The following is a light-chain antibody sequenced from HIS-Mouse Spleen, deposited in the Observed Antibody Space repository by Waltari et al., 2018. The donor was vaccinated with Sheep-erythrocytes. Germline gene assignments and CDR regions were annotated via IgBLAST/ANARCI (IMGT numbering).Light chain of an antibody. CDR2: EGS. J-gene: IGLJ3*02. Sequence: QSALTQPASVSGSPGQSITISCTGTSSDVGSYNLVSWYQQHPGKATKLMIYEGSKRTSGVSNRFSGSKAGNTSSLTLSGLQAEDEADYYCCSYAGSSTPWVFGGGTKLTVL. CDR3: CSYAGSSTPWV. V-gene: IGLV2-23*01. CDR1: SSDVGSYNL.